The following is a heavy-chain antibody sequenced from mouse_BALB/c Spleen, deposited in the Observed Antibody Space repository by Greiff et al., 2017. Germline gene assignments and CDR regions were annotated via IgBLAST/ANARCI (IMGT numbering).Heavy chain of an antibody. CDR3: ENSYSAWFAY. CDR2: INPSTGYT. CDR1: GYTFTSYW. V-gene: IGHV1-7*01. D-gene: IGHD3-2*02. J-gene: IGHJ3*01. Sequence: VKLVESGAELAKPAASVTMSCKASGYTFTSYWLHWVKQRPGQGLEWIGYINPSTGYTDYNPKFKDKATLTADKSSITAYMQLSSLTSEDSAVYYCENSYSAWFAYWGQGTLVTVSA.